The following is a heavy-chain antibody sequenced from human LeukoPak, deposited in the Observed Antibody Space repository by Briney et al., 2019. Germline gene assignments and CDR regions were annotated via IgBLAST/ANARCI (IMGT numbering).Heavy chain of an antibody. CDR1: GYTFTGYY. CDR2: INPNSGGT. D-gene: IGHD5-12*01. J-gene: IGHJ4*02. Sequence: ASVKVSCKASGYTFTGYYMHWVRQVPGQGLEWMGRINPNSGGTNYAQKFQDRVTTTRDTSISTAYMELNRLTSDDTAVYYCSASFSGYDRLFDYWGQGTLVTVSS. V-gene: IGHV1-2*06. CDR3: SASFSGYDRLFDY.